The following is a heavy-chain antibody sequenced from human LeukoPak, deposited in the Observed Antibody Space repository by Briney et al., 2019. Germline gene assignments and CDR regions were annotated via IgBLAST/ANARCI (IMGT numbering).Heavy chain of an antibody. V-gene: IGHV3-21*01. J-gene: IGHJ6*03. CDR3: ARDPRGGGRYYANYYYYYMDV. CDR2: ISSSSSYI. CDR1: GFTFDDYG. D-gene: IGHD1-26*01. Sequence: GGSLRLSCAASGFTFDDYGMSWVRQAPGKGLEWVSSISSSSSYIYYADSMKGRFTISRDNAKNSLYLQMNSLRAEDTAVYYCARDPRGGGRYYANYYYYYMDVWGKGTTVTVSS.